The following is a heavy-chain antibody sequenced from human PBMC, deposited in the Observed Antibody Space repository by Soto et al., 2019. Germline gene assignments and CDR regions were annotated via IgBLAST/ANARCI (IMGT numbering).Heavy chain of an antibody. CDR1: DASVWSDSYF. CDR3: ARIVVGVTVDL. J-gene: IGHJ4*02. Sequence: SETLSLTCTVSDASVWSDSYFWTWIRQPPGKGLEWIAYISHTGDTNYNPSLKSRVTISIDTSRNQFSLTVTSVAAADTAVYFCARIVVGVTVDLWGQGSLVTVSS. D-gene: IGHD1-26*01. V-gene: IGHV4-61*01. CDR2: ISHTGDT.